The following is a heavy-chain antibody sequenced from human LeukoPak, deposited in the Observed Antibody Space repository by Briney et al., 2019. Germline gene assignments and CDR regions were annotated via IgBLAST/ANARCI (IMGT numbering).Heavy chain of an antibody. V-gene: IGHV3-74*01. CDR3: ARGLTGYYGYFEY. Sequence: GGSLRLSCEASGFTFSSDWMHWVRQPPGKGLVWVSRINADGRTTNHADSVKGRFTISRDNAKSTLYLQMSSLRAEDTAVYYCARGLTGYYGYFEYWGQGVLVTVSS. CDR2: INADGRTT. J-gene: IGHJ4*02. CDR1: GFTFSSDW. D-gene: IGHD3-9*01.